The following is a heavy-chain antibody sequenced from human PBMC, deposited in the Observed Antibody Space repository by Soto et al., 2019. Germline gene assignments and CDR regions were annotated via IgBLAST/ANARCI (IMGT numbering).Heavy chain of an antibody. Sequence: SVKVSCKSSGGTFSSYAISWVRQAPGQWLEWMGGIIPIFCTANYAQKFQGRVTITADESTSIAYMELSSLRSEDTAVYYCARVRKQKLVLGWFDPWGQGILV. V-gene: IGHV1-69*13. CDR1: GGTFSSYA. J-gene: IGHJ5*02. CDR3: ARVRKQKLVLGWFDP. CDR2: IIPIFCTA. D-gene: IGHD6-13*01.